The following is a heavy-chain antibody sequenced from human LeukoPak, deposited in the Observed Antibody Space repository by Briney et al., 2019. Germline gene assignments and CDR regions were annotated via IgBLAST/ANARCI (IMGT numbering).Heavy chain of an antibody. D-gene: IGHD3-10*01. CDR1: GFIFNTFW. J-gene: IGHJ3*01. CDR3: ARDFPGIGRGTFDF. CDR2: INQDGSDM. Sequence: PGGSLRLSCAASGFIFNTFWMNWVRLTPGKGLEWVAKINQDGSDMYYVDSVKGRFFVSRDNVRNLVYLQMNSLRVDDTAVYYCARDFPGIGRGTFDFWGQGTIIIVSS. V-gene: IGHV3-7*03.